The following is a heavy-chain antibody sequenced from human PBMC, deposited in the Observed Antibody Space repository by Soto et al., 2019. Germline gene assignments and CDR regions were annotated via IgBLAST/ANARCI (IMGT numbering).Heavy chain of an antibody. CDR3: VGYSSTKTGY. D-gene: IGHD6-13*01. CDR2: IWYDGSNE. Sequence: QVQLVESGGGVVQAGRSLRLSCAASGFTFSSYAMHWVRQAPGKGLEWVSVIWYDGSNERYADSVKGRFTISRDNSKNTLYLQMNSLRVEDTAVYYCVGYSSTKTGYWGQGTLVTVSS. J-gene: IGHJ4*02. CDR1: GFTFSSYA. V-gene: IGHV3-33*01.